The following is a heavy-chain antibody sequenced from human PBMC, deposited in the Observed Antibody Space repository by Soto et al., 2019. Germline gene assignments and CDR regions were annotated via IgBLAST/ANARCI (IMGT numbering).Heavy chain of an antibody. Sequence: EVQLVESGGGLVQPGGSLSLSCAASGFTFSSYWMHWVRQAPGKRLVWVSRINSDGSSTSYADSVKGRFTISRDNAKNTLYLQMNSRRAEDTAGYYCVRTSLVVAAATREDYWGQGTLVTVSS. D-gene: IGHD2-15*01. J-gene: IGHJ4*02. CDR1: GFTFSSYW. V-gene: IGHV3-74*01. CDR3: VRTSLVVAAATREDY. CDR2: INSDGSST.